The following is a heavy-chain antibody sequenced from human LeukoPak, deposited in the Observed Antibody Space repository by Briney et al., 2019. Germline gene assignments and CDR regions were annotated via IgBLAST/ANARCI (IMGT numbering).Heavy chain of an antibody. Sequence: SVKVSCKASGGTFSSYAISWVRQAPGQGLEWMGGIIPIFGTANYAQKFQGRVTITADESTSTAYMELSSLRSEDTAVYYCARGFTVDYDSSGYAYYYYGMDVWGQGTTVTVSS. J-gene: IGHJ6*02. D-gene: IGHD3-22*01. CDR3: ARGFTVDYDSSGYAYYYYGMDV. V-gene: IGHV1-69*13. CDR2: IIPIFGTA. CDR1: GGTFSSYA.